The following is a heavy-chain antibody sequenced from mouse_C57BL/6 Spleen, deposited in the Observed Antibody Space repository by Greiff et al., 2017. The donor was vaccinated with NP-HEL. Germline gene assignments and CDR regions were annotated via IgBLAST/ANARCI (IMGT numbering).Heavy chain of an antibody. CDR2: IHPNSGST. CDR3: ARGYYGRGYYAMDY. Sequence: QVQLQQSGAELVKPGASVKLSCKASGYTFTSYWMHWVKQRPGQGLEWIGMIHPNSGSTNYNEKFKSKATLTVDKSSSTAYMQLSSLTSEDSAVYYGARGYYGRGYYAMDYWGQGTSVTVSS. V-gene: IGHV1-64*01. CDR1: GYTFTSYW. D-gene: IGHD1-1*01. J-gene: IGHJ4*01.